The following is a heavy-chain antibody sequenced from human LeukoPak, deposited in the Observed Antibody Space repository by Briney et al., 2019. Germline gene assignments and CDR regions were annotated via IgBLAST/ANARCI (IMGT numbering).Heavy chain of an antibody. CDR1: GFTFSSYA. CDR3: AKDPKSSSGWPNPSDY. J-gene: IGHJ4*02. D-gene: IGHD6-19*01. V-gene: IGHV3-23*01. CDR2: ISGSGGST. Sequence: GGSLRLSCAASGFTFSSYAMSWVRQAPGKGLEWVSDISGSGGSTYYADSVKGRFTISRDNSKNTLYLQMNSLRAEDTAVYYCAKDPKSSSGWPNPSDYWGQGTLVTVSS.